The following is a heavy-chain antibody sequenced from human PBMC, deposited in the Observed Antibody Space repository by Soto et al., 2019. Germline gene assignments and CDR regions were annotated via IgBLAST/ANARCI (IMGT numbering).Heavy chain of an antibody. CDR1: GFTFSSYA. D-gene: IGHD5-12*01. V-gene: IGHV3-64D*08. CDR3: VKNGPFGWKYSGYDLELLEREGGPAPYQYFDY. J-gene: IGHJ4*02. CDR2: ISSNGGST. Sequence: GGSLRLSCSASGFTFSSYAMHWVRQAPGKGLEYVSAISSNGGSTYYADSVKGRFTISRDNSKNTLYLQMRGLRAEDTAVYYCVKNGPFGWKYSGYDLELLEREGGPAPYQYFDYWGQGTLVTVSS.